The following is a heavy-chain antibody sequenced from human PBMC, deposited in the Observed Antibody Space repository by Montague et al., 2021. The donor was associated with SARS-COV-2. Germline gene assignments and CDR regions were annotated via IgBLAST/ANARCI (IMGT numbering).Heavy chain of an antibody. J-gene: IGHJ3*02. CDR3: ARGGYYDYAFDI. V-gene: IGHV4-59*01. CDR2: IYYSGST. D-gene: IGHD3-22*01. CDR1: GGSISSYY. Sequence: SETLSLICTVSGGSISSYYWSWIRQPPGKGLEWIGYIYYSGSTNYNPSLKRRVTISVDTSKNQFSLKLSSVTAADTAVYYCARGGYYDYAFDIWGQGTMVTVSS.